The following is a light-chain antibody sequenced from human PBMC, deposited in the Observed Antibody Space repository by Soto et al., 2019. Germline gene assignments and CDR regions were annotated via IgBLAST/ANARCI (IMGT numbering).Light chain of an antibody. CDR2: DAS. CDR1: QSVSSY. CDR3: QQRSNWPRT. Sequence: EIVLTQSPATLSLSPGERATLSCRASQSVSSYLAWYQQKPGQAPGLLIYDASNRATGIPARFSGSGSGTDFTLTISSLEPEDFAVYYCQQRSNWPRTFGQGTKADIK. J-gene: IGKJ1*01. V-gene: IGKV3-11*01.